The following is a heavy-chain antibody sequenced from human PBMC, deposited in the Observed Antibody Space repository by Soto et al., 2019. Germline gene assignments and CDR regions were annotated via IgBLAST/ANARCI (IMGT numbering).Heavy chain of an antibody. CDR2: INHSGIT. CDR1: GGSFSDYY. J-gene: IGHJ6*02. D-gene: IGHD3-3*01. Sequence: QVQVQQWGAGLLKPSETLSLTCAVYGGSFSDYYGTWIRQSPGKGLEWIGEINHSGITYYNPSLKSRVTISVDTSKNQFSLKLRSVTAADTAGYYCARGRLEWLLLGYGVDVWGQGTTVTVSS. V-gene: IGHV4-34*01. CDR3: ARGRLEWLLLGYGVDV.